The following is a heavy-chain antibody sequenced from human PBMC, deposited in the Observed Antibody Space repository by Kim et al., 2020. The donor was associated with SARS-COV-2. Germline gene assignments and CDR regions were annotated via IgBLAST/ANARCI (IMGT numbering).Heavy chain of an antibody. Sequence: ADSVKGRFTISRDNSKNTLYLQMNRLRVEDTAVYYCAKGVDSTGYYNWFDPWGQGALVTVSS. V-gene: IGHV3-23*01. J-gene: IGHJ5*02. D-gene: IGHD3-22*01. CDR3: AKGVDSTGYYNWFDP.